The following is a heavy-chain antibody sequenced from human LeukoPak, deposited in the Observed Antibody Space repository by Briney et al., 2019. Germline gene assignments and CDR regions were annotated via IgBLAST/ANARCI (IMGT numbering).Heavy chain of an antibody. Sequence: SQTLSLTCTVSGGSISSGSYYWSWIRQPPGKGLEWIGYIYYSGSTNYNPSLKSRVTISVDTSKNQFSLKLSSVTAADTAVYYCARGVPSDYWGQGTLVTVSS. CDR1: GGSISSGSYY. CDR2: IYYSGST. J-gene: IGHJ4*02. V-gene: IGHV4-61*01. CDR3: ARGVPSDY.